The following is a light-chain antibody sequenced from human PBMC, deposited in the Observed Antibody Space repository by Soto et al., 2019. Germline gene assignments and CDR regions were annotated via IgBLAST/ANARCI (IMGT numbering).Light chain of an antibody. CDR3: CSYAGSYV. CDR2: EVS. Sequence: LTQPASVSGSPGQSITISCTGTSSDVGSYNLVSWYQQHPGKAPKLMIYEVSKRPSGVSNRFSGSKSGNTASLTISGLQAEDEADYYCCSYAGSYVFGTGTKVTVL. V-gene: IGLV2-23*02. CDR1: SSDVGSYNL. J-gene: IGLJ1*01.